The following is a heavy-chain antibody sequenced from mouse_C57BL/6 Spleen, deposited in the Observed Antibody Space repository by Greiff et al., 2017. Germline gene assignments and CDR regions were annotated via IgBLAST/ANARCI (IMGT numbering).Heavy chain of an antibody. Sequence: EVQLQESGGGLVKPGGSLKLSCAASGFTFSDYGMHWVRQAPEKGLEWVAYISSGSSTIYYADTVKGRFTISRDNAKNTLFLQRTSLRSEDTAMYYCAKGGDTTVVATLDWYFDVWGTGTTVTVSS. CDR3: AKGGDTTVVATLDWYFDV. CDR1: GFTFSDYG. V-gene: IGHV5-17*01. CDR2: ISSGSSTI. J-gene: IGHJ1*03. D-gene: IGHD1-1*01.